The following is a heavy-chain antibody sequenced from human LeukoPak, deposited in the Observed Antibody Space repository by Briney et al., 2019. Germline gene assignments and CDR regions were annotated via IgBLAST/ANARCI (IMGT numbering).Heavy chain of an antibody. D-gene: IGHD3-22*01. CDR3: AKDRGRYYDSSGFYWGYYFDS. CDR2: ISGTGGST. CDR1: GFTFSSYA. Sequence: GGSLRLSCAASGFTFSSYAMNWVRQAPGKGLEWVSSISGTGGSTYYADSVKGRFTISRDNSKNTLYLQMSSLRAEDTAVYYCAKDRGRYYDSSGFYWGYYFDSWGQGILVTVST. J-gene: IGHJ4*02. V-gene: IGHV3-23*01.